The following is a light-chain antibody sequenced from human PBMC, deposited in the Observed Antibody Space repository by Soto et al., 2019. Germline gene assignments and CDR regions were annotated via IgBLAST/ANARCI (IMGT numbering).Light chain of an antibody. CDR2: GAS. CDR3: EQYNNWLQYT. CDR1: QTVSSD. V-gene: IGKV3-15*01. Sequence: IVMTQSPATLSVSPGERATLSCRASQTVSSDLAWYQQKPGQDPRILMYGASTRAAGVPARFSDSGYGTEFTLTISRLESEDFGGYFSEQYNNWLQYTVDQGIKVDIK. J-gene: IGKJ2*01.